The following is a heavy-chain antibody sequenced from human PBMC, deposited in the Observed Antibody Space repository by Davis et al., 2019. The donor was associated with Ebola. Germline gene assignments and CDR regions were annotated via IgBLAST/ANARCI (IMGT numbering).Heavy chain of an antibody. CDR3: ARKDSSGWYFSY. Sequence: SETLSLTCSVSGGSMSTYYWSWIRQPPGKGLEWIGYMYYSGSTNYNPSLKSRVIISVDTSKNQFSLKLSSVTAADTAVYYCARKDSSGWYFSYWGQGTLVTVSS. CDR2: MYYSGST. CDR1: GGSMSTYY. D-gene: IGHD6-19*01. J-gene: IGHJ4*02. V-gene: IGHV4-59*01.